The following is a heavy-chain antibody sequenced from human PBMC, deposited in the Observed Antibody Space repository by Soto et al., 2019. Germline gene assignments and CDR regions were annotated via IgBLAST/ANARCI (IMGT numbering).Heavy chain of an antibody. CDR2: IKSKTDGGTT. V-gene: IGHV3-15*07. CDR3: TTAPGPYSNFDY. CDR1: GFTFSNAW. J-gene: IGHJ4*02. D-gene: IGHD4-4*01. Sequence: GGSLRLSCAASGFTFSNAWMNWVRQAPGKGLEWVGRIKSKTDGGTTDYAAPVKGRFTISRDDSKNTLYLQMNSLKTADTAVYYCTTAPGPYSNFDYWGQGTLVTVSS.